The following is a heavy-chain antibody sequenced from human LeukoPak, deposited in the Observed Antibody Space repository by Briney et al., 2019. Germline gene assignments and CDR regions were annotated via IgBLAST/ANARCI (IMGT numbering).Heavy chain of an antibody. J-gene: IGHJ4*02. D-gene: IGHD6-19*01. CDR2: ISGSGGTT. V-gene: IGHV3-23*01. CDR1: GFAFSSYA. CDR3: AKASRQAAVASPLDY. Sequence: GGSLRLSCAASGFAFSSYAMNWVRQAPGKGLEWVSGISGSGGTTYYADSVTGRFTISRDNSKNTLYLQMNSLRAEDTAVYYCAKASRQAAVASPLDYWGQGSLVTVSS.